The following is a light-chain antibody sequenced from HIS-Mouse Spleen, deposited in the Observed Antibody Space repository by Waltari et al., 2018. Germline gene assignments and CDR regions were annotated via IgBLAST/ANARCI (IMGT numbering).Light chain of an antibody. Sequence: QSALTQPRSVSGSPGQSVTISCTGTSSDVGGYNHVHWYQQHPCKAPKLMSYDVSKRPSGVPDRFSGSKSGNTASLTISGLQAEDEADYYCCSYAGSYTWVFGGGTKLTVL. CDR1: SSDVGGYNH. CDR2: DVS. V-gene: IGLV2-11*01. J-gene: IGLJ3*02. CDR3: CSYAGSYTWV.